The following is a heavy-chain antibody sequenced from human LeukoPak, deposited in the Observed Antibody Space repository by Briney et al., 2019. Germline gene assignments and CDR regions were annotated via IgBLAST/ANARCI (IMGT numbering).Heavy chain of an antibody. CDR2: IKQDGSEK. D-gene: IGHD4-23*01. CDR1: GFTFSSYW. V-gene: IGHV3-7*01. J-gene: IGHJ6*03. Sequence: PGGSPRLSCAASGFTFSSYWMSWVRQAPGKGLEWVANIKQDGSEKYYVDSVKGRFTISRDNAKNSLYLQMNSLRAEDTAVYYCAREATVVTLLSYYYYYYMDVWGKGTTVTVSS. CDR3: AREATVVTLLSYYYYYYMDV.